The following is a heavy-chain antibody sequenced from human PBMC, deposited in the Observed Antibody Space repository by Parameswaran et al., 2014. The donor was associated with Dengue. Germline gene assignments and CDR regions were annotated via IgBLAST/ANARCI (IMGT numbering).Heavy chain of an antibody. CDR2: IFYSGST. V-gene: IGHV4-59*01. J-gene: IGHJ4*02. CDR3: ARGAYVGGLGY. Sequence: VRQAPGKGLECIGYIFYSGSTNYNPSLKSRVTISVDRSKNQFSLKVTSVTAADTAMYYCARGAYVGGLGYWGQGTLVTVST. D-gene: IGHD4-23*01.